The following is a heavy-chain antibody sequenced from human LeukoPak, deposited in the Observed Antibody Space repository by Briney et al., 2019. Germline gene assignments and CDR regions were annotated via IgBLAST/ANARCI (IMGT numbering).Heavy chain of an antibody. CDR2: IIPIFCTA. CDR3: AGGIDGYNLVDY. J-gene: IGHJ4*02. V-gene: IGHV1-69*05. Sequence: SVKVSCKASGGTFSSYAISWVRQAPGQGLKWMGGIIPIFCTANYAQKFQGRVTITTDESTSTAYMELSSLRSEDTAVYYCAGGIDGYNLVDYWGQGTLVTVSS. CDR1: GGTFSSYA. D-gene: IGHD5-24*01.